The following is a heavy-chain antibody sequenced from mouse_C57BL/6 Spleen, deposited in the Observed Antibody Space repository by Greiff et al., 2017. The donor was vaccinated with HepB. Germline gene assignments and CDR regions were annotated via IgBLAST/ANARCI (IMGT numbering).Heavy chain of an antibody. V-gene: IGHV1-22*01. CDR1: GYTFTDYN. Sequence: EVKLVESGPELVKPGASVKMSCKASGYTFTDYNMHWVKQSHGKSLEWIGYINPNNGGTSYNQKFKGKATLTVNKSSSTAYMELRSLTSEDSAVYYCARDYGNFAWFAYWGQGTLVTVSA. CDR3: ARDYGNFAWFAY. D-gene: IGHD2-1*01. J-gene: IGHJ3*01. CDR2: INPNNGGT.